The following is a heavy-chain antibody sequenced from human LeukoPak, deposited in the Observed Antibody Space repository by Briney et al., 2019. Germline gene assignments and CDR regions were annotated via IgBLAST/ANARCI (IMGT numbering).Heavy chain of an antibody. V-gene: IGHV1-69*05. J-gene: IGHJ4*02. CDR3: ARSRDYGDYVFDY. Sequence: SVKVSCKASGGTFSSYAISWVRQAPGQGLEWMGGIIPIFGTANYAQKLQGRVTMTTDTSTGTAYMELRSLRSDDTAVYYCARSRDYGDYVFDYWGQGTLVTVSS. CDR2: IIPIFGTA. CDR1: GGTFSSYA. D-gene: IGHD4-17*01.